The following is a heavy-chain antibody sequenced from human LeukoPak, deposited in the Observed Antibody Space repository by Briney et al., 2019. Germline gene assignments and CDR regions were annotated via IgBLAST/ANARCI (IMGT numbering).Heavy chain of an antibody. V-gene: IGHV1-18*01. CDR3: ARGRGLRFLEWLSRHYFDY. J-gene: IGHJ4*02. Sequence: ASVKVSCKASGYTFTSYSFSWVRQAPGQGLEWMGWISAYNGNTHYAQKLEDRVTMTTDTSTSTAYMELRSLRSDDTAVYYCARGRGLRFLEWLSRHYFDYWGQGTLVTVSS. CDR2: ISAYNGNT. CDR1: GYTFTSYS. D-gene: IGHD3-3*01.